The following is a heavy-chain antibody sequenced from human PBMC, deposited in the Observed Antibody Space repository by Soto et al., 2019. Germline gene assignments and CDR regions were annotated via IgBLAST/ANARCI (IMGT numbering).Heavy chain of an antibody. V-gene: IGHV3-23*01. D-gene: IGHD2-2*01. J-gene: IGHJ5*02. CDR1: GFTFSSYA. Sequence: GGSLRLSCAASGFTFSSYAMSWVRQAPGKGLEWVSAISGSGGSTYYADSVKGRFTISRDNSKNTLYLQMNSLRSEDTAVYYCSKEVQAASTWFDHWGQGTLVTVSS. CDR2: ISGSGGST. CDR3: SKEVQAASTWFDH.